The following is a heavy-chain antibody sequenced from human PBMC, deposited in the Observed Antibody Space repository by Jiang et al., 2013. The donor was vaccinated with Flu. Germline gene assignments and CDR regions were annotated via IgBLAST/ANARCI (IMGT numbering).Heavy chain of an antibody. CDR1: GTFSSYA. J-gene: IGHJ4*02. CDR3: ASYIAAAGTLDY. Sequence: GTFSSYAISWVRQAPGQGLEWMGRIIPILGIANYAQKFQGRVTITADKSTSTAYMELSSLRSEDTAVYYCASYIAAAGTLDYWGQGTLVTVSS. CDR2: IIPILGIA. D-gene: IGHD6-13*01. V-gene: IGHV1-69*04.